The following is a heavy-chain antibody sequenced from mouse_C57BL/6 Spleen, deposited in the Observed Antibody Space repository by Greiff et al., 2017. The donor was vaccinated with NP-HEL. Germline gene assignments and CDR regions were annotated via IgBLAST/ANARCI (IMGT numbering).Heavy chain of an antibody. J-gene: IGHJ2*01. V-gene: IGHV14-4*01. CDR1: GFNIKDDY. D-gene: IGHD2-1*01. Sequence: VQLQQSGAELVRPGASVKLSCTASGFNIKDDYMHWVKQRPEQGLEWIGWIDPENGDTEYASKFQGKATITADTSSNTAYLQLSSLTSEDTAVYYCTTFYYGIPYLDYWGQGTTLTVSS. CDR3: TTFYYGIPYLDY. CDR2: IDPENGDT.